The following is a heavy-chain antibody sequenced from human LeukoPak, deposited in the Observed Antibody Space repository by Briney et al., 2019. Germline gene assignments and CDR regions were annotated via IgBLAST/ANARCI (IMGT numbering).Heavy chain of an antibody. J-gene: IGHJ4*02. CDR3: ARSGGSQKFDY. CDR2: ISYDGNTI. V-gene: IGHV3-30-3*01. D-gene: IGHD3-10*01. CDR1: EVTFRNYA. Sequence: PGGSLRLSCAASEVTFRNYAVHWVRQAPGKGLQWVAVISYDGNTIHYADSVKGRFIISRDTSKNTLYLQMNSLRAEDTAVYYCARSGGSQKFDYWGQGTLVTVSS.